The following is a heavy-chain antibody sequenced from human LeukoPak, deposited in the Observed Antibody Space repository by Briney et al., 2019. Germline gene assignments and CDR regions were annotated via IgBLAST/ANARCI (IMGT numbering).Heavy chain of an antibody. J-gene: IGHJ4*02. Sequence: GGSLRLSCAASGFTFSSYSMNWVRQAPGKGLEWVSSISSSSSYIYHVDSVKGRFTISRDNAKNSLYLQMNSLRAEDTAVYYCARELGSSSWTDYWGQGTLVTVSS. CDR2: ISSSSSYI. V-gene: IGHV3-21*01. CDR1: GFTFSSYS. CDR3: ARELGSSSWTDY. D-gene: IGHD6-13*01.